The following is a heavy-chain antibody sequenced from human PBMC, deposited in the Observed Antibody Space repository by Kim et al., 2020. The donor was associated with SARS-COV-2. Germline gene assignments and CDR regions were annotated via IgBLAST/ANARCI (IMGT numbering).Heavy chain of an antibody. V-gene: IGHV3-21*01. CDR3: ARDRAELGSYYPYDY. Sequence: GGSLRLSCAASGFTFSSYSMNWVRQAPGKGLEWVSSISSSSSYIYYADSVKGRFTISRDNAKNSLYLQMNSLRAEDTAVYYCARDRAELGSYYPYDYWGQGTLVTVSS. CDR1: GFTFSSYS. D-gene: IGHD1-26*01. CDR2: ISSSSSYI. J-gene: IGHJ4*02.